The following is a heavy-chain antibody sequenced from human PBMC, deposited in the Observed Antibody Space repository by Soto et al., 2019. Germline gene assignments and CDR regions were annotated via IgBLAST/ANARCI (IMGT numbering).Heavy chain of an antibody. CDR3: ARDGYSGSYYTEYFQH. D-gene: IGHD1-26*01. CDR2: ISSSSSYI. V-gene: IGHV3-21*01. Sequence: PGGSLRLSCAASGFTFSSYSMNWVRQAPGKGLEWVSSISSSSSYIYYADSVKGRFTISRDNAKNSLYLQMNSLRAEDTAVYYCARDGYSGSYYTEYFQHWGQGTLVTVSS. J-gene: IGHJ1*01. CDR1: GFTFSSYS.